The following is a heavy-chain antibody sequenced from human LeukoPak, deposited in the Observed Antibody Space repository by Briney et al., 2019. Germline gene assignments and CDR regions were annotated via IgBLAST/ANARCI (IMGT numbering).Heavy chain of an antibody. CDR2: IYYSGST. CDR1: GGSVSSGSYY. D-gene: IGHD2-21*02. CDR3: ARVRVTAMSYYYYGMDV. J-gene: IGHJ6*02. V-gene: IGHV4-61*01. Sequence: KPSETLSLTCSVSGGSVSSGSYYWSWIRQPPGKGLEWIGYIYYSGSTNYNPSLKSRVTISVDTSKNQFSLKLSSVTAADTAVYYCARVRVTAMSYYYYGMDVWGQGTTVTVSS.